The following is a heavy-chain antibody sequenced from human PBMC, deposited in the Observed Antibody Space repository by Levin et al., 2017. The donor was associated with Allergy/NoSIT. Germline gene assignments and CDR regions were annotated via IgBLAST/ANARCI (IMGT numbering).Heavy chain of an antibody. J-gene: IGHJ4*02. CDR3: ARGDDSTGHFPPCFDF. V-gene: IGHV4-39*07. D-gene: IGHD3-22*01. CDR2: MYYRGPA. CDR1: GASIGSSRYY. Sequence: SETLSLICTVSGASIGSSRYYWGWIRQSPKKGLEWIGSMYYRGPAFYHASLKSRVTISIDTSKNQLSLNLRSVTAADTAVYFCARGDDSTGHFPPCFDFWGQGTLATVSS.